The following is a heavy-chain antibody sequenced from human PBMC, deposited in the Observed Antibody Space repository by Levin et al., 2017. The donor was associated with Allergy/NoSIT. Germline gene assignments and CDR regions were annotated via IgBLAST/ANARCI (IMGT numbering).Heavy chain of an antibody. CDR1: GLTFSSHG. J-gene: IGHJ4*02. CDR2: IWYDGSRQ. V-gene: IGHV3-33*01. CDR3: ARSRDGDNYGIY. D-gene: IGHD5-24*01. Sequence: GGSLRLSCAASGLTFSSHGMQWVRQAPGKGLEWVALIWYDGSRQYYADSVKGRFTISRDNSKNTLYLQMNSLRAEDTAVYYCARSRDGDNYGIYWGQGTLVTVSS.